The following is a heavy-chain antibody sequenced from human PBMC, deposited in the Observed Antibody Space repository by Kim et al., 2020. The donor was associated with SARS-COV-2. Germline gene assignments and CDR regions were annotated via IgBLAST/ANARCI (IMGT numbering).Heavy chain of an antibody. J-gene: IGHJ3*02. CDR2: IYHSGST. D-gene: IGHD3-22*01. V-gene: IGHV4-38-2*02. CDR3: ARLNDSKLGGDAFDI. Sequence: SETLSLTCTVSGYSISSGYYWGWIRQPPGKGLEWIGSIYHSGSTYYNPSLKSRVTISVDTSKNQFSLKLSSVTAADTAVYYCARLNDSKLGGDAFDIWGQGTMVTVSS. CDR1: GYSISSGYY.